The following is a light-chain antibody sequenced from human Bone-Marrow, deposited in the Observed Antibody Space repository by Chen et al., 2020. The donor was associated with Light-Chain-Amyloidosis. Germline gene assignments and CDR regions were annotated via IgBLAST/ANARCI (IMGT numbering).Light chain of an antibody. V-gene: IGLV3-21*02. CDR1: NIGSTS. J-gene: IGLJ3*02. CDR3: QVWDRSSDRPV. CDR2: DDS. Sequence: SYVLTQPSSVSVAPGQTATIACGGNNIGSTSVPWYQQTPGQAPLLVVYDDSDRPSGIPERLSGSHSGNTATLTISRVEAADEADYYCQVWDRSSDRPVFGGGTKLTVL.